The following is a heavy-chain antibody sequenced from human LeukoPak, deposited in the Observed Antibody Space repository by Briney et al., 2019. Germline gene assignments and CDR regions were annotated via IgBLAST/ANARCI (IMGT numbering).Heavy chain of an antibody. CDR2: ITSTSSYR. V-gene: IGHV3-21*04. CDR3: AKDSAGFQH. Sequence: GGSLRLSCAASGFTFSSYSMNWVRQAPGKGLDWDSSITSTSSYRYYADSVKGRFTISRDNAKKSLYLQMNSLRTEDTALYYCAKDSAGFQHWGQGTLVTVSS. CDR1: GFTFSSYS. D-gene: IGHD6-13*01. J-gene: IGHJ1*01.